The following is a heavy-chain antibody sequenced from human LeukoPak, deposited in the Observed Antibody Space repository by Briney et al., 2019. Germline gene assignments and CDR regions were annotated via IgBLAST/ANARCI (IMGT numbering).Heavy chain of an antibody. Sequence: ASVKVSCKASGYTFTSYDINWVRQAPGQGLEWMGWISAYNGNTNYAQKLQGRVTMTTDTSTSTAYMELRSLRSDDTAVYYCARGLPTFYGGNSDHPFDYWGQGTLVTVSS. D-gene: IGHD4-23*01. J-gene: IGHJ4*02. CDR3: ARGLPTFYGGNSDHPFDY. CDR2: ISAYNGNT. CDR1: GYTFTSYD. V-gene: IGHV1-18*01.